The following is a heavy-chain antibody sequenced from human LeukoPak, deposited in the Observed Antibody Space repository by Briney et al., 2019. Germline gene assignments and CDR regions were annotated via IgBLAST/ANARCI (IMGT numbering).Heavy chain of an antibody. CDR1: GGSISSGSYY. D-gene: IGHD3-22*01. CDR2: IYTSGST. Sequence: PSETLSLTCTVSGGSISSGSYYWSWIRQPAGKGLEWIGRIYTSGSTNYNPSLKSRVTISVDTSKNQFSLKLSSVTAADTAVYYCARGWGYIYYDSSGLPADWGQGTLVTVSS. J-gene: IGHJ4*02. V-gene: IGHV4-61*02. CDR3: ARGWGYIYYDSSGLPAD.